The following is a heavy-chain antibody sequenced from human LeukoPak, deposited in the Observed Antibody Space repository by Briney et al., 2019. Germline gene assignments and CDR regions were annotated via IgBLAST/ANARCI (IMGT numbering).Heavy chain of an antibody. CDR1: GFTFSDYY. V-gene: IGHV3-11*03. Sequence: GGSLRLSCAASGFTFSDYYMSWIRQAPGKGLEWVSYISSSSSYTNYADSVKGRFTISRDNSKNTLYLQMNSLRAEDTAVYYCAKSVTAGGSYYFDYWGQGTLVTVSS. D-gene: IGHD1-26*01. J-gene: IGHJ4*02. CDR3: AKSVTAGGSYYFDY. CDR2: ISSSSSYT.